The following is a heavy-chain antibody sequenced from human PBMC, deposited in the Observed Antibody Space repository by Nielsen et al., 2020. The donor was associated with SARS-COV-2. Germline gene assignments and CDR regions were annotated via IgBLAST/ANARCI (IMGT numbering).Heavy chain of an antibody. V-gene: IGHV5-51*01. D-gene: IGHD2-2*01. CDR3: ARLSSPSDENWFDP. CDR1: GYSFTSYW. Sequence: GESLKISCKGSGYSFTSYWIGWVRQTPGKGLEWIGIIYLGDSDTRYSPSFQGQVTISGDKSVNTAYLQWSSLKASDTAMYYCARLSSPSDENWFDPWGQGTLVTVSS. J-gene: IGHJ5*02. CDR2: IYLGDSDT.